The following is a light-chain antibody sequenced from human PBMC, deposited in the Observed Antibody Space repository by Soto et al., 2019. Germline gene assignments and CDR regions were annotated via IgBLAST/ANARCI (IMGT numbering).Light chain of an antibody. V-gene: IGLV2-23*01. CDR2: DDS. CDR1: SSDVGSYNL. J-gene: IGLJ1*01. CDR3: CSYAGSSTYV. Sequence: HSALTQPASVSGSPGQSITISCTGTSSDVGSYNLVSWYQRHPGKAPKLLIYDDSERPSGVSNRFSGSKSGNTASLTISGLQAEDEADYYCCSYAGSSTYVFGTGTKLTVL.